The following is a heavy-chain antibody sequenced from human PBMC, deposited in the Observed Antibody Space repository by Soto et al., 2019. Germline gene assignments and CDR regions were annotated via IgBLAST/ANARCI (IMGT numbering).Heavy chain of an antibody. CDR3: ARNRLRQYYYGMDV. CDR2: IYPGDSDT. V-gene: IGHV5-51*01. D-gene: IGHD3-10*01. Sequence: GESLKISCQGSGYSFANYWIAWVRQMPGKGLEWVGAIYPGDSDTRYSPSFRGQVTISADKSISHVYLQWSSLKASDTAMYYCARNRLRQYYYGMDVWGQGTTVTVSS. J-gene: IGHJ6*02. CDR1: GYSFANYW.